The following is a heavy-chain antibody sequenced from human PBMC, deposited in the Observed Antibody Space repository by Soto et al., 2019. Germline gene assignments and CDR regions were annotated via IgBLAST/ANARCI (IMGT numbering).Heavy chain of an antibody. J-gene: IGHJ6*02. CDR3: ARIRPKYSSSPYYYYGMDV. CDR2: IFSNDEK. CDR1: GFSLSNARMG. V-gene: IGHV2-26*01. Sequence: SGPNAGEPTETLTLTCTVSGFSLSNARMGVSWIRQPPGKALGWLAHIFSNDEKSYSTSLKSRLTISKDTSKSQVVLTMTNMDPVDTATYYCARIRPKYSSSPYYYYGMDVWGQGTTVTVSS. D-gene: IGHD6-6*01.